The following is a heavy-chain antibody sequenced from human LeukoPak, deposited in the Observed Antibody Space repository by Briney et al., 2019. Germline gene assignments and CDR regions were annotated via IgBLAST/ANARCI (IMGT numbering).Heavy chain of an antibody. V-gene: IGHV3-21*01. CDR1: GFTFSSYS. CDR2: ISSSSYI. D-gene: IGHD5-12*01. Sequence: GGSLRLSCAASGFTFSSYSMNWVRQAPGKGLEWVSSISSSSYIYYADSVKGRFTISRDNAKNSLYLQMNSLRAEDTAVYYCAREGSGYDYNYWGQGTLVTVSS. CDR3: AREGSGYDYNY. J-gene: IGHJ4*02.